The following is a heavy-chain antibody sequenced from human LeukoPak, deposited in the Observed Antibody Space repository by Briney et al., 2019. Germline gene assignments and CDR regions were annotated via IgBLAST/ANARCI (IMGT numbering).Heavy chain of an antibody. CDR1: GGSISGYY. CDR3: ARSGPSRLVDI. D-gene: IGHD2-2*01. Sequence: SETLSLTCTVSGGSISGYYWSWIRQPPGKGLEWIGYIYYSGGTNYNPSLKSRVTISVDTSKSQFSLKMSSVTAVDTAVYYCARSGPSRLVDIWGQGTMVTVSS. V-gene: IGHV4-59*01. CDR2: IYYSGGT. J-gene: IGHJ3*02.